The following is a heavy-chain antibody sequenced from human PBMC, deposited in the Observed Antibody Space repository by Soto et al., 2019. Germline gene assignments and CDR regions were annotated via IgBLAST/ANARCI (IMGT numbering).Heavy chain of an antibody. CDR3: AREALLRGYSYGLDY. CDR1: GGSFSGYY. CDR2: INHSGST. Sequence: SETLSLTCAVYGGSFSGYYWSWIRQPPGKGLEWIGEINHSGSTNYNPSLKSRVTISVDTSKNQFSLKLSSVTAADTAVYYCAREALLRGYSYGLDYWGQGTLVTVSS. V-gene: IGHV4-34*01. J-gene: IGHJ4*02. D-gene: IGHD5-18*01.